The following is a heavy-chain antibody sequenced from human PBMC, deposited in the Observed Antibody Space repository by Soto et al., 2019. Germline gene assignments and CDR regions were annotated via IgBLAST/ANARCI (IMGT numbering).Heavy chain of an antibody. CDR3: ARGSVVERRSYISGIDY. Sequence: ASGKVSCKASGYTFTSYGISWVRQAPGQRLEWMGWISAYNGNTNYAQKLQGRVTMTTDTSTSTAYMELRSLRSDDTAVYYCARGSVVERRSYISGIDYWGQGTLVPVSS. CDR1: GYTFTSYG. CDR2: ISAYNGNT. J-gene: IGHJ4*02. D-gene: IGHD1-1*01. V-gene: IGHV1-18*01.